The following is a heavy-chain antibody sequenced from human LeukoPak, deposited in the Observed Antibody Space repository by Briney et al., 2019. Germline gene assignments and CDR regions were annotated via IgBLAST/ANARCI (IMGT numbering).Heavy chain of an antibody. CDR1: GYRFNVYD. CDR3: ARADGTNSGTNAFDV. J-gene: IGHJ3*01. D-gene: IGHD4-23*01. CDR2: ISTYTGRA. Sequence: ASVKVSCKTSGYRFNVYDILWVRQAPGHGLDYVGWISTYTGRAEYAQKFQGGVSVITDTSTSTAYLELTNLTSSDTGLYYCARADGTNSGTNAFDVWGLGTMVTVAS. V-gene: IGHV1-18*01.